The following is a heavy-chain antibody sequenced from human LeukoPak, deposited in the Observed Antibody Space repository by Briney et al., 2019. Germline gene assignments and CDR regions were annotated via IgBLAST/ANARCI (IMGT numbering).Heavy chain of an antibody. CDR3: ARDGVASGGGSSGYPFDY. CDR2: IIPIFGTA. J-gene: IGHJ4*02. D-gene: IGHD3-22*01. CDR1: GGTFSSYA. Sequence: ASVKVSCKASGGTFSSYAISWVRQAPGQGLEWMGGIIPIFGTANYAQKFQGRVTITADESTSTAYMELSSLRSEDTAVYYCARDGVASGGGSSGYPFDYWGQGTLVTVSS. V-gene: IGHV1-69*13.